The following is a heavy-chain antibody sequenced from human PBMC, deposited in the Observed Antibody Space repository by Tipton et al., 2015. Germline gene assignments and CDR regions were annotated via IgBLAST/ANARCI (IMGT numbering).Heavy chain of an antibody. CDR1: GGSISSYY. D-gene: IGHD6-19*01. V-gene: IGHV4-59*01. CDR3: ARTWRQGSVDNRFDP. CDR2: IYYSGST. Sequence: TLSLTCTVSGGSISSYYWSWIRQPPGKGLEWIGYIYYSGSTNYNPSLKSRVTISVDTSKNQFSLKLSSATAADTAVYYCARTWRQGSVDNRFDPWGQATLVTVSS. J-gene: IGHJ5*02.